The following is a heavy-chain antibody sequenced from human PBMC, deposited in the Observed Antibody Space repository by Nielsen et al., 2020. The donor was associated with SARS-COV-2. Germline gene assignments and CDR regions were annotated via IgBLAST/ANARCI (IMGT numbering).Heavy chain of an antibody. CDR1: GGSISSSSYY. CDR2: IYYSGST. V-gene: IGHV4-39*07. Sequence: SETLSLTCTVSGGSISSSSYYWGWIRQPPGKGLEWIGSIYYSGSTYYNPSLKSRVTISVDTSKNQFSLKLSSMTAADTAVYYCTKIGGTFLSWGQGTLVTVSS. D-gene: IGHD2-8*01. CDR3: TKIGGTFLS. J-gene: IGHJ4*02.